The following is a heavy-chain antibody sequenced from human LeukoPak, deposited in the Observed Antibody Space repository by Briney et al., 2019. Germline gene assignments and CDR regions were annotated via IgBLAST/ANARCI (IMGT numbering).Heavy chain of an antibody. J-gene: IGHJ3*02. CDR3: ARDALYDYVWGSYRPDAFDI. CDR2: INPNSGGT. CDR1: GYTFTGYY. Sequence: ASVKVSCKASGYTFTGYYMHWVRQAPGQGLEWMGWINPNSGGTNYAQKLQGRVTMTTDTSTSTAYMELRSLRSDDTAVYYCARDALYDYVWGSYRPDAFDIWGQGTMVTVSS. D-gene: IGHD3-16*02. V-gene: IGHV1-2*02.